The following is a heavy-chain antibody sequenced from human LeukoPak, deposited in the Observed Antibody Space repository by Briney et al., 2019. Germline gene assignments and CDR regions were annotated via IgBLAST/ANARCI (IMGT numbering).Heavy chain of an antibody. V-gene: IGHV4-39*01. CDR3: ARQYSSRRGPQGPFDI. J-gene: IGHJ3*02. Sequence: PSETLSLTCTVSGGSISSSSYYWGWIRQPPGKGLEWIGRTYYSGSTYYNPSLKSRVTISVDTSKNQFSLKLSSVTAADTAVYYCARQYSSRRGPQGPFDIWGQGTMVTVSS. D-gene: IGHD6-13*01. CDR2: TYYSGST. CDR1: GGSISSSSYY.